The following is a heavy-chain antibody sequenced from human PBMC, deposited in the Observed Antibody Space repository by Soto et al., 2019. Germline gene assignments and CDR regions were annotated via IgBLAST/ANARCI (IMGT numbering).Heavy chain of an antibody. V-gene: IGHV1-2*04. D-gene: IGHD2-8*01. Sequence: ASVKVSCKASGYSFTDYHIHWVRQAPGQGLEWLGRINPKSGGTSTAQKFQGWVTMTTDTSISTASMELTRLTSDDTAIYYCARGDSTDCSNGVCSFFYNHDMDVWGQGTTVTVSS. CDR1: GYSFTDYH. CDR3: ARGDSTDCSNGVCSFFYNHDMDV. J-gene: IGHJ6*02. CDR2: INPKSGGT.